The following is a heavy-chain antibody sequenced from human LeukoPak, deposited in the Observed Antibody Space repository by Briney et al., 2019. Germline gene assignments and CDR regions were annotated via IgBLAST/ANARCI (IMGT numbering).Heavy chain of an antibody. CDR2: IIPIFGTA. CDR3: ARDGLGSYEDDY. J-gene: IGHJ4*02. V-gene: IGHV1-69*05. D-gene: IGHD1-26*01. CDR1: GYTFTSYG. Sequence: ASVKVSCKASGYTFTSYGISWVRQAPGQGLEWMGGIIPIFGTANYAQKFQGRVTITTDESTSTAYMELSSLRSEDTAVYYCARDGLGSYEDDYWGQGTLVTVSS.